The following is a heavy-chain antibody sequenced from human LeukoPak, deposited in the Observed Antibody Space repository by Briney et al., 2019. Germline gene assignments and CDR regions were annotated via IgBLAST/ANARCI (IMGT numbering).Heavy chain of an antibody. CDR2: IYHSGSP. J-gene: IGHJ4*02. CDR3: ARVNINNWHSCDY. CDR1: GGSISSNNW. Sequence: SETLSLTCAVSGGSISSNNWWGWVRQPPGKGLEWIGEIYHSGSPNYNPSLKSRVTISVDKSGNHFSLNLSSVTAADTAVYYCARVNINNWHSCDYWGQGTLVTVSS. D-gene: IGHD1-1*01. V-gene: IGHV4-4*02.